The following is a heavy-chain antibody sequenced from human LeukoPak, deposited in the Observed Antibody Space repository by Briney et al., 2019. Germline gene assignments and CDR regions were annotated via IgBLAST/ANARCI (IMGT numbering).Heavy chain of an antibody. J-gene: IGHJ4*02. D-gene: IGHD1-1*01. CDR3: ARVQYTGNGNLY. Sequence: GGSLRLPCTGSGLTLINFWMTWVRQAPGQGLEWVANINQRGGEISYLPSVEGRFSISRDDAKNSVYLQMDSLRPEDTATYYCARVQYTGNGNLYWGLGTLVTVSS. V-gene: IGHV3-7*01. CDR2: INQRGGEI. CDR1: GLTLINFW.